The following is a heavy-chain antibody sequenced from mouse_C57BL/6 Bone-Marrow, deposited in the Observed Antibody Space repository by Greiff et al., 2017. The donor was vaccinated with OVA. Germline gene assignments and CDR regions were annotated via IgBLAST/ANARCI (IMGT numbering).Heavy chain of an antibody. CDR1: GYTFTSYG. CDR3: ARGDGYYVLYWYFDV. CDR2: IYPRSGNT. D-gene: IGHD2-3*01. J-gene: IGHJ1*03. Sequence: VQLQQSGAELARPGASVKLSCKASGYTFTSYGISWVKQRTGQGLEWIGEIYPRSGNTYYNEKFKGKATLTADKSSSTAYMEFRSLTSEDSAVSFSARGDGYYVLYWYFDVWGTGTTVTVSA. V-gene: IGHV1-81*01.